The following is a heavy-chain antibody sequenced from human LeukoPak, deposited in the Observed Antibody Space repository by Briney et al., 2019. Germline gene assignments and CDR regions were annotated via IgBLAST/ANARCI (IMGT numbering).Heavy chain of an antibody. CDR3: AKEDYDSSGYYYLSAPDY. J-gene: IGHJ4*02. D-gene: IGHD3-22*01. V-gene: IGHV3-30*18. CDR1: GFTFSSYG. CDR2: ISYDGSNK. Sequence: GGSLRLSCAASGFTFSSYGMHWVRQAPGKGLEWVAVISYDGSNKYYADSVKGRFTISRDNSKNTLYLQMNSLRAEDTAVYYCAKEDYDSSGYYYLSAPDYWGQGTLVTASS.